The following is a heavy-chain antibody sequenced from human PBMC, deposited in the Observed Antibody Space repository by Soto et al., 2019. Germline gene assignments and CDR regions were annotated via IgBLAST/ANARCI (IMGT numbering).Heavy chain of an antibody. Sequence: SETLSLTCTVSGGSISSGGYYWSWIRQHPGKGLEWIGYIYHTGNAYYNPSLKSRVTISVDTSKNQFSLKVTSVTAADTALYYCARDYFDSSDYTTNWFDPWGQGTLVTVSS. CDR2: IYHTGNA. CDR3: ARDYFDSSDYTTNWFDP. D-gene: IGHD3-22*01. J-gene: IGHJ5*02. CDR1: GGSISSGGYY. V-gene: IGHV4-39*01.